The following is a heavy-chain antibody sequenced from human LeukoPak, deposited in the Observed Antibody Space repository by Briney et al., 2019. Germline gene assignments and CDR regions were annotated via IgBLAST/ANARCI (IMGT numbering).Heavy chain of an antibody. V-gene: IGHV3-7*01. Sequence: GGSLRLSCAASGFTFSDYYMSWIRQAPGKGLEWVANIKQDGSEKYYVDSVKGRFTISRDNAKNSLYLQMNSLRAEDTAVYYCARQAEYYDFWSGYYTLPPFFDYWGQGTLVTVSS. CDR1: GFTFSDYY. CDR3: ARQAEYYDFWSGYYTLPPFFDY. CDR2: IKQDGSEK. D-gene: IGHD3-3*01. J-gene: IGHJ4*02.